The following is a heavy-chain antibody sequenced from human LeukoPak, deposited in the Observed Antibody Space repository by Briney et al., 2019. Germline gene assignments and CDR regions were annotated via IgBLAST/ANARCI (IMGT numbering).Heavy chain of an antibody. V-gene: IGHV3-48*02. CDR2: ISSSSTLI. CDR3: ARGHSSYDSWCDP. J-gene: IGHJ5*02. CDR1: GFTFSNYG. D-gene: IGHD5-12*01. Sequence: PGGSLRLSCAASGFTFSNYGLNWVRQAPGKGLEWVSYISSSSTLIHYADSVKGRFTISRDNAKNSLYLQMNSLRDEDTAIYYCARGHSSYDSWCDPWGQGTLVTVSS.